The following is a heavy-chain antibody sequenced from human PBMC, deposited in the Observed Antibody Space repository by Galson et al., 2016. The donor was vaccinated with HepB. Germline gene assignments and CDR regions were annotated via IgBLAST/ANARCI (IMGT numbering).Heavy chain of an antibody. D-gene: IGHD5-18*01. CDR3: TIIGEVDTAMVTGWFDP. CDR2: IKSKTGGGTT. Sequence: LRLSCAASGFSFGNYGMHWVRQAPGKGLEWVGRIKSKTGGGTTDYAAPVKGRFTISRDDSKDTLYLQMNSLKTEDTAVYYCTIIGEVDTAMVTGWFDPWGQGTLVTVSS. CDR1: GFSFGNYG. J-gene: IGHJ5*02. V-gene: IGHV3-15*07.